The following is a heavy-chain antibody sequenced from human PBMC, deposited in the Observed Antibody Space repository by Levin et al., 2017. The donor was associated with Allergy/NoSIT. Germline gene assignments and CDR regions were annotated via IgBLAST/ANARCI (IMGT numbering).Heavy chain of an antibody. J-gene: IGHJ5*01. CDR3: ARTQYSSSSDWFDS. V-gene: IGHV1-46*01. Sequence: GESLKISCKASGYIFMNYHLHWVRQAPGRGLEWMAGINPFGASPSYAQKFQGRVTMTSDTSTSTVYMELSSLRSEDTAVYYCARTQYSSSSDWFDSWGQGTLLTVSS. CDR2: INPFGASP. CDR1: GYIFMNYH. D-gene: IGHD6-6*01.